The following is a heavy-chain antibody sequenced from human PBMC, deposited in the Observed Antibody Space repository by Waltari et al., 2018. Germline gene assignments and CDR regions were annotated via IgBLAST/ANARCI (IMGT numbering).Heavy chain of an antibody. D-gene: IGHD3-10*01. CDR1: GYTFNSFG. J-gene: IGHJ4*02. V-gene: IGHV1-18*01. CDR2: SSAYNANT. Sequence: QVQLVQSGAEVKKPGASVKVSCTASGYTFNSFGISWVRRAPGQGLEWMGWSSAYNANTNYAQKFQGKVTMTTDTSTRTAYMELRSLRSADTAVYYCARDYGSGYGLFDYWGQGTLVTVSS. CDR3: ARDYGSGYGLFDY.